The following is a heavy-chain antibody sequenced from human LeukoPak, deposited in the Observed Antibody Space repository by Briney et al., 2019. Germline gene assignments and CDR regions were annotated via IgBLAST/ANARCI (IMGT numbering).Heavy chain of an antibody. J-gene: IGHJ3*02. V-gene: IGHV4-39*01. D-gene: IGHD3-22*01. CDR2: IYYSGAS. CDR1: GDSISSNSYH. Sequence: SETLSLTCTVSGDSISSNSYHWGWIRQPPGKGLEWIGSIYYSGASYYNPSLKSRVIISVDTSKNQFSLKLSSVTAADTAVFYCARHYYDSSGYYLEGFDIWGQGTMVTVSS. CDR3: ARHYYDSSGYYLEGFDI.